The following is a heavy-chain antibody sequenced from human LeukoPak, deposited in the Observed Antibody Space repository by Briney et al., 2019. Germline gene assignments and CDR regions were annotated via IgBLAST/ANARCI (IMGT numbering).Heavy chain of an antibody. CDR3: ARDRGAYCGGDCYLGFDY. J-gene: IGHJ4*01. D-gene: IGHD2-21*02. CDR2: IAGSSGYI. Sequence: GGSLRLSSAASGFTFSSYSMKWVRHAPGKGLDRLSSIAGSSGYISYADSVNGRFTISRDNAKNPLYLQMNSLIAEDTAVYYCARDRGAYCGGDCYLGFDYWGRGTLVTVSS. CDR1: GFTFSSYS. V-gene: IGHV3-21*01.